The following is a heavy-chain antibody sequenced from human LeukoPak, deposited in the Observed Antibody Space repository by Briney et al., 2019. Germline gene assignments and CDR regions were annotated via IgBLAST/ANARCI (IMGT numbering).Heavy chain of an antibody. Sequence: GGSLRLSCAASGFTFSSYSMNWVRQAPGKGLEWVSSISSSRSYTFYADSVKGRFTISRDNANNSPYLQMSSLRVEDTAVYYCARSSGSYNFDYWGQGILVTVSS. CDR3: ARSSGSYNFDY. CDR1: GFTFSSYS. CDR2: ISSSRSYT. V-gene: IGHV3-21*01. J-gene: IGHJ4*02. D-gene: IGHD1-26*01.